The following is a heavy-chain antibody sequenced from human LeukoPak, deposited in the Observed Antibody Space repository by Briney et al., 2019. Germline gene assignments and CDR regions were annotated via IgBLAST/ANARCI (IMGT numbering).Heavy chain of an antibody. CDR1: GFTFSSYA. D-gene: IGHD3-10*01. CDR3: AKISGGSGSYYLYYFDS. J-gene: IGHJ4*02. V-gene: IGHV3-23*01. CDR2: ISASGGLT. Sequence: GGSLRLSCAASGFTFSSYAMSWARQAPGKGLEWVSGISASGGLTYYADSVKGRFTISRDNSKNTLYLQMNGLRAEDTAVYYCAKISGGSGSYYLYYFDSWGQGALVTVSS.